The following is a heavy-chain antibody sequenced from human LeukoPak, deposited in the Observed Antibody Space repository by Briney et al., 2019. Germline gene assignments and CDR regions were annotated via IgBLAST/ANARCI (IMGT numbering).Heavy chain of an antibody. CDR1: GFTFSSYS. CDR2: VSSSSSYI. Sequence: GGSLRLSCAASGFTFSSYSMNWVRQAPGKGLEWVSSVSSSSSYIYYADSVKGRFTISRDNAKNSLYLQMNSLRAEDTAVYYCARGYCSSSCYGYYYYGMDVWGQGTTVTVSS. CDR3: ARGYCSSSCYGYYYYGMDV. D-gene: IGHD2-2*01. J-gene: IGHJ6*02. V-gene: IGHV3-21*01.